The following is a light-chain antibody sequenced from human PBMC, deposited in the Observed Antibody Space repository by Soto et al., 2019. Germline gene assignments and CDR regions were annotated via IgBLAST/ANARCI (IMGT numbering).Light chain of an antibody. V-gene: IGKV3-15*01. J-gene: IGKJ1*01. Sequence: EVVLTQAPATLSVSPGERATLSCRASQSVSTNLAWYQQKPGQAPRLLISGASTSATGTPARFSGSGSGIEFTLTISSLQSEDFAVYYCQQYHNWWTFGQGTKVEIK. CDR2: GAS. CDR1: QSVSTN. CDR3: QQYHNWWT.